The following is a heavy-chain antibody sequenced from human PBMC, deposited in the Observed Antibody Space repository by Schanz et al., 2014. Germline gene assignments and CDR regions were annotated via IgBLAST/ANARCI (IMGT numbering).Heavy chain of an antibody. D-gene: IGHD2-15*01. Sequence: VQLVESGGGVVQFGRSLRLSCVASGFTFSSYGMHWVRQAPGKGLEWLSYIDGKSTTVYYADSVKGRFTVSRDNAKNTLYLQMNPLRAEDTAVYYCARDRGYCSGGSCLTFDYWGQGTLITVSS. CDR1: GFTFSSYG. CDR2: IDGKSTTV. V-gene: IGHV3-48*01. CDR3: ARDRGYCSGGSCLTFDY. J-gene: IGHJ4*02.